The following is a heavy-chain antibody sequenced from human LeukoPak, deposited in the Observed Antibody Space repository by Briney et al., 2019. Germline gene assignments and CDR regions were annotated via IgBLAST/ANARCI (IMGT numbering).Heavy chain of an antibody. CDR1: GFTFSDYT. CDR3: ARVKAGATISDFYYYYMDV. CDR2: ITSNGGNI. Sequence: GGSLRLSCAASGFTFSDYTMRWVRQAPGKRLEYVSAITSNGGNIHYANSVKGRFTISRDNSKNSLYLQMGGLRTEDMAVYLCARVKAGATISDFYYYYMDVWGKGTTVTVSS. D-gene: IGHD1-26*01. J-gene: IGHJ6*03. V-gene: IGHV3-64*01.